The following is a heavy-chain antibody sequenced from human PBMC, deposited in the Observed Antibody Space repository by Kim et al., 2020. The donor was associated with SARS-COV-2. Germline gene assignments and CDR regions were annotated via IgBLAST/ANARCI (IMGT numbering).Heavy chain of an antibody. J-gene: IGHJ4*02. CDR3: ASGWALDS. D-gene: IGHD6-19*01. Sequence: KWYNDYAVSVESRITINPATSKNQFSLQLNSVTPEDTAVYYCASGWALDSWGQGTLVTVSS. V-gene: IGHV6-1*01. CDR2: KWYN.